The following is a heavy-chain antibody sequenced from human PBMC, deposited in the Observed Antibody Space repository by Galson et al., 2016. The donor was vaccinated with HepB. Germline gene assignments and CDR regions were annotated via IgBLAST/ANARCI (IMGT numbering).Heavy chain of an antibody. J-gene: IGHJ4*02. CDR1: GFTFDDYA. D-gene: IGHD3-16*01. CDR2: ISSNTGTI. CDR3: AKDLQASGGTYEAFDS. Sequence: SLRLSCAASGFTFDDYAMHWVRQAPGKRLEWVSGISSNTGTIGYADSVRGRFSISRDNAKNSLYLQMHGLTAEDTAIYYCAKDLQASGGTYEAFDSWGQGTLVTVSS. V-gene: IGHV3-9*01.